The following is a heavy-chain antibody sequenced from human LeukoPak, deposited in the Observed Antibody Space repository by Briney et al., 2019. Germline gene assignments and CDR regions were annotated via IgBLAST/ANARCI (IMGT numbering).Heavy chain of an antibody. D-gene: IGHD5-18*01. CDR3: ARDVGSYSRNLYYFDY. V-gene: IGHV1-18*01. Sequence: ASVRVSCKASGYTFTSYGISWVRQAPGRGLEWMGWISAYSNNTNYARKFQGRVTMTTDTSTSTAYMELRSLTSDDTGVYYCARDVGSYSRNLYYFDYWGQGTLVTVSS. CDR1: GYTFTSYG. J-gene: IGHJ4*02. CDR2: ISAYSNNT.